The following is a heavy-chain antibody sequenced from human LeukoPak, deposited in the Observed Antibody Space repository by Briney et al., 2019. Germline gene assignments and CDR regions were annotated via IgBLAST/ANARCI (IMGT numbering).Heavy chain of an antibody. CDR1: GFTFSSYA. V-gene: IGHV3-23*01. Sequence: GESLRLTCAASGFTFSSYAMSWVRQAPGKGLEWVSAISGSGGSTYYADSVKGRFTISRDNSKNTLYLQMNSLRAEDTAVYYCAKAVYYYDSSGYYYDAFDIWGQGTMVTVSS. D-gene: IGHD3-22*01. CDR3: AKAVYYYDSSGYYYDAFDI. J-gene: IGHJ3*02. CDR2: ISGSGGST.